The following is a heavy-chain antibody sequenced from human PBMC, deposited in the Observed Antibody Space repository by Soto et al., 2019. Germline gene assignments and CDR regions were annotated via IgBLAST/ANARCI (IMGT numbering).Heavy chain of an antibody. J-gene: IGHJ4*02. V-gene: IGHV4-59*08. CDR3: ARRWGRTFDY. CDR2: IYYSGST. CDR1: GGSISSYY. Sequence: SETLSLTCTVSGGSISSYYWSWIRQPPGKGLEWIGYIYYSGSTNYNPSLKSRVTISVDTSKNQFSLKLSSVTAADTALYYCARRWGRTFDYWGQGTLVTVSS. D-gene: IGHD7-27*01.